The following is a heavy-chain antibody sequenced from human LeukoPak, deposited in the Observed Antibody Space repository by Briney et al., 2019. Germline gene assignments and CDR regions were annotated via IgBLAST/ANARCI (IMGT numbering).Heavy chain of an antibody. Sequence: GGSLRLSCTASGFPFSDCSMDWVRQAPGKGLEWISYIGIDSGNTKYADSVRGRFTVSADNAKNSLFLQMNSLRVEDTAVYYCARDHNYAFDNWGQGTLVSVSS. CDR3: ARDHNYAFDN. D-gene: IGHD1-1*01. J-gene: IGHJ4*02. CDR1: GFPFSDCS. CDR2: IGIDSGNT. V-gene: IGHV3-48*04.